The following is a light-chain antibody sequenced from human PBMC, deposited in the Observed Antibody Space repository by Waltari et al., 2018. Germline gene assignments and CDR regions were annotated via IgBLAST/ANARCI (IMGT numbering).Light chain of an antibody. CDR1: DIGSKP. CDR3: QIWDGNSDRFVV. CDR2: DDS. V-gene: IGLV3-21*02. Sequence: SYVVTQPPSVSVAPGQAAKITCAGNDIGSKPVQWYQQKPGRAPVVVVYDDSDRPSGIPDRFSGSNSGNTATLTISRVEAGDEADYYCQIWDGNSDRFVVFGGGTKLTVL. J-gene: IGLJ2*01.